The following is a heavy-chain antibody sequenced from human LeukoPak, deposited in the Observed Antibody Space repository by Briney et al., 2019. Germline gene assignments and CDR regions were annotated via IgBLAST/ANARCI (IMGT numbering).Heavy chain of an antibody. CDR3: AKDISSSSSEVFDY. CDR2: ISWNSGSI. V-gene: IGHV3-9*01. J-gene: IGHJ4*02. CDR1: GFTFDDYA. Sequence: GGSLRLSCAASGFTFDDYAMHWVRQAPGKGLEWVSGISWNSGSIGYADSVKGRFTISRDNAKNSLYLQMSSLRAEDTALYYCAKDISSSSSEVFDYWGQGTLVTVSS. D-gene: IGHD6-6*01.